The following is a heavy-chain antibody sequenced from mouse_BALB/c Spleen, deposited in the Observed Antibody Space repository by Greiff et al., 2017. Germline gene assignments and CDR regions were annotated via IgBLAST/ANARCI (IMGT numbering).Heavy chain of an antibody. V-gene: IGHV1-18*01. CDR3: ARRGLLRDAMDY. CDR1: GSPFPTST. J-gene: IGHJ4*01. Sequence: EVMLVESGPELVKPGPSVRIPCKAFGSPFPTSTMAWVKQTHGKSLGWIGDFNPNNGGTIYNKRFRGKATLTVDKSSSTAYMELRSLTSEDTAVDYCARRGLLRDAMDYWGQGTSVTVSA. D-gene: IGHD2-3*01. CDR2: FNPNNGGT.